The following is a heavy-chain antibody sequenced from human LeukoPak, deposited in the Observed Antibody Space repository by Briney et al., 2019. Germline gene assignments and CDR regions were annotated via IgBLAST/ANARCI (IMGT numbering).Heavy chain of an antibody. Sequence: VKVSCEASGGTFSSYAISWVRQAPGQGLEWMGGIIPIFGTANYAQKFQGRVTITADESTSTAYMELSSLRSEDTAVYYCARDFGYSSSWYDWGQGTLVTVSS. CDR2: IIPIFGTA. CDR1: GGTFSSYA. CDR3: ARDFGYSSSWYD. V-gene: IGHV1-69*13. D-gene: IGHD6-13*01. J-gene: IGHJ4*02.